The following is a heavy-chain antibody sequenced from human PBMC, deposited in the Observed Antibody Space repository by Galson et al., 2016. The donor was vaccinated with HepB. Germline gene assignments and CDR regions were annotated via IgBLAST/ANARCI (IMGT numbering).Heavy chain of an antibody. J-gene: IGHJ4*02. CDR3: ARLLTTFSPIDF. CDR2: IYPHDSDT. Sequence: QSGAEVKKPGESLKISCQGSGYSFTSYWIGWVRQMPGKGLEWLGIIYPHDSDTRYSPSFQGQVTISADKSISTAYLQWSSLKDSDTARYYCARLLTTFSPIDFWGQGPLVTVSS. V-gene: IGHV5-51*01. D-gene: IGHD3-16*01. CDR1: GYSFTSYW.